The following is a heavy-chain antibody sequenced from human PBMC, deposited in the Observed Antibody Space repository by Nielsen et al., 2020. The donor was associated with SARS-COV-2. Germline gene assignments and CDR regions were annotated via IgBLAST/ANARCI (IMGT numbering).Heavy chain of an antibody. J-gene: IGHJ4*02. CDR2: INSDGSST. Sequence: GESLKISCAASAFTFSTYWMHWVRQAPGKGLVWVSRINSDGSSTSYADSVKGRFTISRDNSNNTLYLEMNSLRAEDTAVYYCARVGSSGWFRGFFDYWGQGTLVTVSS. V-gene: IGHV3-74*01. D-gene: IGHD6-19*01. CDR1: AFTFSTYW. CDR3: ARVGSSGWFRGFFDY.